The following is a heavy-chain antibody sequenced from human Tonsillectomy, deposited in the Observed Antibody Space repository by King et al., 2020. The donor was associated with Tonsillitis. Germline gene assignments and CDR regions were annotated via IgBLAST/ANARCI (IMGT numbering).Heavy chain of an antibody. D-gene: IGHD6-19*01. V-gene: IGHV3-43D*03. CDR3: AKDGAVAGDIYYYGMDV. Sequence: DVQLVESGGVVVQPGGSLRLSCAASGFTFDDYAMHWVRQAPGKGLEWVALISWDGGSTYYADSVKGRFTISRDKSKNSLYLQMNGLRAEDTALYYCAKDGAVAGDIYYYGMDVWGQGTTVTVSS. J-gene: IGHJ6*02. CDR2: ISWDGGST. CDR1: GFTFDDYA.